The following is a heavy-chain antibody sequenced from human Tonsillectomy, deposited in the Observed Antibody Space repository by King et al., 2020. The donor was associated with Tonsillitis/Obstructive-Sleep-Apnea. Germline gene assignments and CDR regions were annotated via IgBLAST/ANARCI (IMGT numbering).Heavy chain of an antibody. Sequence: QLQESGPGLVKPSETLSLTCTVSGGSISSSSYYWGWIRQPPGKGLEWIGSIYYSGSTYYNPSLKSRVTISVDTSKNQFSLKLSSVTAADTAVYYCARSDYYGSGSYPTFDYWGQGTLVTVSS. CDR3: ARSDYYGSGSYPTFDY. V-gene: IGHV4-39*01. CDR2: IYYSGST. D-gene: IGHD3-10*01. CDR1: GGSISSSSYY. J-gene: IGHJ4*02.